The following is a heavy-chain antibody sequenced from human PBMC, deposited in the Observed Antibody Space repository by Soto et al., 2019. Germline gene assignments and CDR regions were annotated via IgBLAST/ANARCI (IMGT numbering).Heavy chain of an antibody. CDR3: ARQYYDYIWGSYRYNWFDP. Sequence: SETLSLTCTVSGGSISSSSYYWGWIRQPPGKGLEWIGSIYYSGSTYYNPSLKSRVTISVDTSKNRFSLKLSSVTAADTAVYYCARQYYDYIWGSYRYNWFDPWGQGTLVTVSS. D-gene: IGHD3-16*02. CDR1: GGSISSSSYY. J-gene: IGHJ5*02. CDR2: IYYSGST. V-gene: IGHV4-39*01.